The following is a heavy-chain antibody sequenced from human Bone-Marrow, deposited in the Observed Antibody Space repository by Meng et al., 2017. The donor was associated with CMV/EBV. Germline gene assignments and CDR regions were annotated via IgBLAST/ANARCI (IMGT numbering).Heavy chain of an antibody. V-gene: IGHV3-13*01. CDR2: IGTAGDT. CDR3: ARSVPGATGGYYFDY. CDR1: GFTFSSYD. D-gene: IGHD1-26*01. J-gene: IGHJ4*02. Sequence: GGSLRLSCAASGFTFSSYDMHWVRRATGKGLEWVSAIGTAGDTYYPGSVKGRFTISRENAKNSLYLQMNSLRAGDTAVYYCARSVPGATGGYYFDYWGQGTLVTGSS.